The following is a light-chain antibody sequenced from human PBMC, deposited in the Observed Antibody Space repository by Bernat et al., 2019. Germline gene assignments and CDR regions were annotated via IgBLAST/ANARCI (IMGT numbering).Light chain of an antibody. J-gene: IGKJ2*01. CDR1: QDMSSF. CDR2: STS. Sequence: DIQLTQSPSFLSASVGDRVTITCRASQDMSSFLAWYQQKPGKAPELLISSTSTLQSGVPSRFSGSGSGTEFTLTISSLQPDDFATYYCQQYNSYSRTFGQGTKLEIK. V-gene: IGKV1-9*01. CDR3: QQYNSYSRT.